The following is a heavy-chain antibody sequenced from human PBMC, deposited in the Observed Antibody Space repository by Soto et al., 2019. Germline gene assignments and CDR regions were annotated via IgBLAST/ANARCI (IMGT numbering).Heavy chain of an antibody. CDR3: ARVPRRYDFCSGQFYY. D-gene: IGHD3-3*01. J-gene: IGHJ4*02. CDR2: ISPIFGTA. CDR1: GGTFSSYA. Sequence: GASVKVSCKASGGTFSSYAISWVRQAPGQGLEWMGGISPIFGTANYAQKFQGRVTITADESTSTAYMELSSLRSEDTAVYYCARVPRRYDFCSGQFYYWGQGTLVTVSS. V-gene: IGHV1-69*13.